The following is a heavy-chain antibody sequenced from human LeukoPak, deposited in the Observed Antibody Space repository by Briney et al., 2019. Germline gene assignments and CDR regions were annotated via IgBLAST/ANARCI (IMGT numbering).Heavy chain of an antibody. D-gene: IGHD5-24*01. CDR2: ISRSSNYI. Sequence: GGSLRLSCAASGFNFRSYSMNWVRPAPGKGLEWVSSISRSSNYIYYADSVKGRFTISRDNAKNSLYLQINSLRAEDTSVYYCARGENNYGYYYFDYWGQGTLVTVPS. V-gene: IGHV3-21*01. CDR1: GFNFRSYS. J-gene: IGHJ4*02. CDR3: ARGENNYGYYYFDY.